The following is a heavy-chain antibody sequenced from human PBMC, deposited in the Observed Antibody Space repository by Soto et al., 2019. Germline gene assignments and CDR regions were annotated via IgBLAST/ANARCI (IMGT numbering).Heavy chain of an antibody. J-gene: IGHJ4*02. D-gene: IGHD1-20*01. CDR2: FSYTGRT. Sequence: PSETLSLTCTVSGVSVNSYFYSWAWIRQPPGKGLEWIGTFSYTGRTYYNTSLKSRVTLSVDRSNNHFSLRLGSVTAADTAVYYCVRHSDINWYLFESRGPGTPVTVSS. CDR3: VRHSDINWYLFES. CDR1: GVSVNSYFYS. V-gene: IGHV4-39*01.